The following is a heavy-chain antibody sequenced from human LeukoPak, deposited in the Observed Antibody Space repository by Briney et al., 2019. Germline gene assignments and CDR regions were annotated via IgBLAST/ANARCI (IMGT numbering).Heavy chain of an antibody. CDR2: ISSSSSYI. CDR1: GFTFSSYS. V-gene: IGHV3-21*01. Sequence: GGSLRLSCAASGFTFSSYSMNWVRQAPGEGLEWVSSISSSSSYIYYADSVKGRFTISRDNAKNSLYLQMNSLRAEDTAVYYCARGRSAAPRGSDYWGQGTLVTVSS. CDR3: ARGRSAAPRGSDY. D-gene: IGHD6-6*01. J-gene: IGHJ4*02.